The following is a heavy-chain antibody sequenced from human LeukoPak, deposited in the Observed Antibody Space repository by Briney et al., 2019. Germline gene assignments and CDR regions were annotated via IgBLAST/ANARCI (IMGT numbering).Heavy chain of an antibody. CDR1: GVTFSSYG. V-gene: IGHV3-33*06. Sequence: PGRSLRLSCAASGVTFSSYGMHWVRQAPGKGLEWVAVIWYDGSNKYYADSVKGRFTISRDNSKNTLYLQMNSLRAEDTAVYYCAKDRTLSSSWVFDYGGQGTLVTVSS. D-gene: IGHD6-13*01. J-gene: IGHJ4*02. CDR3: AKDRTLSSSWVFDY. CDR2: IWYDGSNK.